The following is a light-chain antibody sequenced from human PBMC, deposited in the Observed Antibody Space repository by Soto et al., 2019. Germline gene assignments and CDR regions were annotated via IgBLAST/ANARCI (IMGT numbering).Light chain of an antibody. V-gene: IGLV1-44*01. CDR2: DNT. Sequence: QSVLTQPPSASGTPGQRVTFSCSGSSSNIGGNTVSWFQHLPRTAPKLLIYDNTNRPSGVSVRFSGSKSGTSASLAISGLQAEDEADYYCQSFDKYLSAVVFGGGTKLTVL. CDR3: QSFDKYLSAVV. J-gene: IGLJ2*01. CDR1: SSNIGGNT.